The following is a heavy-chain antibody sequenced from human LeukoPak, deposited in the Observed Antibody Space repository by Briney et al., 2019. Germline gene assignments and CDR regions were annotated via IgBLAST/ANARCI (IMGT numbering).Heavy chain of an antibody. CDR1: GFTFSSYA. V-gene: IGHV3-30*01. D-gene: IGHD2-8*02. Sequence: PGRSLRLSCAASGFTFSSYAMHWVRQAPGKGLEWVAVISYDGSNKYYADSVKGRFTISRDNSKNTLYLQMNSLRAEDTAVYYCARDAVLTASFDYWGQGTLVTVSS. CDR2: ISYDGSNK. J-gene: IGHJ4*02. CDR3: ARDAVLTASFDY.